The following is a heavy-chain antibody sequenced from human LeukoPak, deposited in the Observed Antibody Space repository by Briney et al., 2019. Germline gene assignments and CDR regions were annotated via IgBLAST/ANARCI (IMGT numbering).Heavy chain of an antibody. D-gene: IGHD6-19*01. CDR2: VYETGGT. CDR1: GGSISGYY. V-gene: IGHV4-59*01. J-gene: IGHJ4*02. Sequence: PSETLSLICSVSGGSISGYYWSWIRQTPGKGLEWIAYVYETGGTKYNPSLKSRVTISQDTSRNQFSLKLASVTAADTAVYYCARGNSSGWYGGFDYWGQGSLVTVPS. CDR3: ARGNSSGWYGGFDY.